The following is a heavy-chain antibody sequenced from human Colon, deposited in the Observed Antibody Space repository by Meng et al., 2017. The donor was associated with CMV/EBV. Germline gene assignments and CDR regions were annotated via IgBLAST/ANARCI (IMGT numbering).Heavy chain of an antibody. V-gene: IGHV1-2*02. Sequence: ASVKVSCKASGYTFSNYFIHWVRQAPGQGLEWMGWIDPRSGDTNFAQNFKGRVSMTRDTSITTAHMELTSLTSDDTALYYCAREGMSTPSAADSWGQGTLVTVSS. CDR1: GYTFSNYF. D-gene: IGHD6-25*01. CDR3: AREGMSTPSAADS. J-gene: IGHJ4*02. CDR2: IDPRSGDT.